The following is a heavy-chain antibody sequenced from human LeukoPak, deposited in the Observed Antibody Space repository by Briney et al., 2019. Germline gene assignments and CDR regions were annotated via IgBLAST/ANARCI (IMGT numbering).Heavy chain of an antibody. CDR1: GSTSSRYY. V-gene: IGHV3-7*01. Sequence: GGSLRLSCAASGSTSSRYYMSWVRQTPEKGLEWVANINQDGSGKNYVDSVKGRFTISRDNAKNSLYLQMNSLRAEDTAVYYCASAAGWESAYWGQGTLVTVSS. CDR3: ASAAGWESAY. J-gene: IGHJ4*02. CDR2: INQDGSGK. D-gene: IGHD1-26*01.